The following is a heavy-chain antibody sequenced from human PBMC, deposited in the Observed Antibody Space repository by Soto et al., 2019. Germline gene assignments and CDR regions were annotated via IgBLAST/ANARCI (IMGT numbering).Heavy chain of an antibody. CDR2: IYHSGRT. D-gene: IGHD4-17*01. V-gene: IGHV4-4*02. Sequence: QVQLQESGPGLVKPSGTLSLTCAVSGGSISSSNWWSWVRQPPGKGLEWVGEIYHSGRTNYNPSLKSRVTISVAKSNHQFSLKLSSVTAADTAVYYCARDHGFYGDYEDYWGQGTLVTVSS. J-gene: IGHJ4*02. CDR1: GGSISSSNW. CDR3: ARDHGFYGDYEDY.